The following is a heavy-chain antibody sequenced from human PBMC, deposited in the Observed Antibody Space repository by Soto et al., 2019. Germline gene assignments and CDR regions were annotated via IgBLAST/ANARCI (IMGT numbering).Heavy chain of an antibody. CDR2: IIPLFGTT. D-gene: IGHD1-26*01. Sequence: SVKVSCKASGGTFNTYGISWVRQAPGQGIEWMGGIIPLFGTTNYAHKFKGRVTITADESTNTGYMELSSLRFEDTAIYYCARARGTSQYNWFDPWGQGTLVTVSS. CDR3: ARARGTSQYNWFDP. CDR1: GGTFNTYG. V-gene: IGHV1-69*13. J-gene: IGHJ5*02.